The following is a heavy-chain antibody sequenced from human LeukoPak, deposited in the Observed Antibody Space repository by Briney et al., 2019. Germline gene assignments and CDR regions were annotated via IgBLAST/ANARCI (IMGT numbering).Heavy chain of an antibody. D-gene: IGHD3-10*01. V-gene: IGHV4-30-4*08. CDR2: IYYSGST. CDR3: ASGDYGAGSPVMRY. J-gene: IGHJ4*01. CDR1: GGSISSGDYY. Sequence: SQTLSLTCTVSGGSISSGDYYWSWIRQPPGKGLEWIGYIYYSGSTYYNPSLKSRVTISVDTSKNQFSLKLSSVTAADTAVYYCASGDYGAGSPVMRYWGHGTLVIVSS.